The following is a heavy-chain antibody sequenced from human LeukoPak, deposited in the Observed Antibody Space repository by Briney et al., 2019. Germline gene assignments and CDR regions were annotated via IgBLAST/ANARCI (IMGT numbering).Heavy chain of an antibody. J-gene: IGHJ3*01. Sequence: GGSLRLSCAASGFTFSSYAMSWVRQAPGKGLEWVSAISGSGGSTYYADSVKGRFTISRDNSKNSLYLQMNSLRVEDTALYYCAKDRGGSSELGDAFDVWGQGTMVRVSS. V-gene: IGHV3-23*01. CDR2: ISGSGGST. CDR3: AKDRGGSSELGDAFDV. D-gene: IGHD1-26*01. CDR1: GFTFSSYA.